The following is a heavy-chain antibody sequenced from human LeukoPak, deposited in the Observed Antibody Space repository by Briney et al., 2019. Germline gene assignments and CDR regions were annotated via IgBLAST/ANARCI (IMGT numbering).Heavy chain of an antibody. V-gene: IGHV3-48*04. J-gene: IGHJ4*02. CDR1: GFSFDDYG. Sequence: GGSLRLSCAASGFSFDDYGMNWVRQAPGKGLEWVSYISSSNSTIYYADSVKGRFTISRDNAKNSLYLQMNSLRAEDTAVYYCARDHRGVNDYWGQGTLVTVSS. CDR3: ARDHRGVNDY. D-gene: IGHD3-10*01. CDR2: ISSSNSTI.